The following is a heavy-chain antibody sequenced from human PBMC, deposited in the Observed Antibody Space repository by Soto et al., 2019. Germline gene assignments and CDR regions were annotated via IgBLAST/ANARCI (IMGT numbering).Heavy chain of an antibody. D-gene: IGHD5-12*01. J-gene: IGHJ6*02. V-gene: IGHV4-38-2*02. Sequence: SETLSLTCAVSGYSISRGHYWGWIRQPPGKGLEWIGSIYHSGSTYYNPSLKSRVTISVDTSKNQFSLKLSFVTAADTAVYYCARDLSGYDSYYYYGMDVWGQGTTVAVSS. CDR2: IYHSGST. CDR1: GYSISRGHY. CDR3: ARDLSGYDSYYYYGMDV.